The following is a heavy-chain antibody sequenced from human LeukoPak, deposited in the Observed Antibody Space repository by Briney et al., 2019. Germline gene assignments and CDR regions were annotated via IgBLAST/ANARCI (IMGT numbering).Heavy chain of an antibody. CDR1: GGSISSYY. CDR3: ARDSKNYYGSGSYYYYYYGMDV. D-gene: IGHD3-10*01. J-gene: IGHJ6*04. Sequence: SEALSITCTVSGGSISSYYWSWIRQPPGKGLDWIGYIYYSGSTNYNPSLKSRVTISVDTSKNQFSLKLSSVTAADTAVYYCARDSKNYYGSGSYYYYYYGMDVWGKGTAVTVSS. CDR2: IYYSGST. V-gene: IGHV4-59*01.